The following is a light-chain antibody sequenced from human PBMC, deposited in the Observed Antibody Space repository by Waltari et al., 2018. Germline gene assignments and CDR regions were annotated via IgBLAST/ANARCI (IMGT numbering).Light chain of an antibody. V-gene: IGKV1-39*01. CDR1: QSINTY. Sequence: DIQMTQSPSSLSASVVDRVPITCRASQSINTYLSWYQQKSEKAPQLLIYAASSLQIGVPSRFSGSGSGTDFTLTITSLQPEDFATYYCQQGHSTPRTFGQGTKVEIK. CDR3: QQGHSTPRT. CDR2: AAS. J-gene: IGKJ1*01.